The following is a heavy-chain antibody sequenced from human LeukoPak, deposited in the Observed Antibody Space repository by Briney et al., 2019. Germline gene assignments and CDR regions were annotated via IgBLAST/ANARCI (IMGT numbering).Heavy chain of an antibody. CDR2: IYSGDST. V-gene: IGHV3-53*01. CDR1: GFTVSSSY. CDR3: ARVSLGFGDV. J-gene: IGHJ6*02. Sequence: GGSLRLSCAASGFTVSSSYMSWVRQAPGKGLEWVSVIYSGDSTYYADSVKGRFTISRDNSKNTLYLQMNSLRAEDTAVYYCARVSLGFGDVWGQGTTVTVSS. D-gene: IGHD3-10*01.